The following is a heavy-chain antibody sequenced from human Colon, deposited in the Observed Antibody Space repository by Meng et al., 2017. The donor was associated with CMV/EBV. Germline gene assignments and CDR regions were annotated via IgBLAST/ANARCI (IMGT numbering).Heavy chain of an antibody. CDR2: IYYSGSN. Sequence: GCSISMSSYYWGGIGQPPGKGLEWIESIYYSGSNFYNPSLKSRVTIPVDTSKNQFSLKLKSVTAADTAVYYCARTYSYDSSGYWGFDYWGQGTLVTVSS. J-gene: IGHJ4*02. CDR3: ARTYSYDSSGYWGFDY. D-gene: IGHD3-22*01. V-gene: IGHV4-39*01. CDR1: GCSISMSSYY.